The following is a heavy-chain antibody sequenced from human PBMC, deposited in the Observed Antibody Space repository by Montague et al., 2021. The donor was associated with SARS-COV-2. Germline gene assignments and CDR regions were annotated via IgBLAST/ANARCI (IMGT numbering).Heavy chain of an antibody. J-gene: IGHJ4*02. V-gene: IGHV4-39*01. CDR2: IYYRGST. D-gene: IGHD6-19*01. CDR1: GGPISSSSYY. CDR3: ATQEDPSGWIPGPFGF. Sequence: ETLSLTCTVSGGPISSSSYYWAWIRQPPGKGLERIGSIYYRGSTYYNPSLKSRVIISVDTSKNQLSLKLSSVTAADTAVYYCATQEDPSGWIPGPFGFWGQGTLLTVSS.